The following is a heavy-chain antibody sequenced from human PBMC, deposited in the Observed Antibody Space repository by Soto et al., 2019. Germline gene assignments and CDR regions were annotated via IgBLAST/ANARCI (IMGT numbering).Heavy chain of an antibody. D-gene: IGHD2-2*01. J-gene: IGHJ6*02. CDR2: IYTSGST. Sequence: SETLSLTCTVSGGSISSYYWSWIRQPAGKGLEWIGRIYTSGSTNYNPSLKSRVTMSVDTSKNQFSLKLSSVTAADTARYFCAGYCSSSICPDDHYFVLDVWGQGTTVIGS. CDR3: AGYCSSSICPDDHYFVLDV. CDR1: GGSISSYY. V-gene: IGHV4-4*07.